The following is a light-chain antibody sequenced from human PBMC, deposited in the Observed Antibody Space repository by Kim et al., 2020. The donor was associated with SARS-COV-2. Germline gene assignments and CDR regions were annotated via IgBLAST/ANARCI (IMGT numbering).Light chain of an antibody. Sequence: SVSPWERAALSCRASQSVNTNVAGSKQKLGQAPSLLIYGASTRATGIPAGFSGSWSGTELTRTISSLQSDDFAVYYCQQYDDWPDTLGLGTKLEI. CDR3: QQYDDWPDT. V-gene: IGKV3-15*01. CDR1: QSVNTN. J-gene: IGKJ2*01. CDR2: GAS.